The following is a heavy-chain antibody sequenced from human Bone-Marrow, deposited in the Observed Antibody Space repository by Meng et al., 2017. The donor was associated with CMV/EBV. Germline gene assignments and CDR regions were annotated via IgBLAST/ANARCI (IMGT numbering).Heavy chain of an antibody. Sequence: ASVKVSCKASGYTFTGYYMHWVRQAPGQGLEWMGWINPNSGGTNYAQKFQGRVTMTRDTSISTAYMELSRLRSDDTAVYYCARGRAALRGGYYYYYYGMDVWGQGTTVTVSS. CDR1: GYTFTGYY. J-gene: IGHJ6*02. V-gene: IGHV1-2*02. CDR3: ARGRAALRGGYYYYYYGMDV. D-gene: IGHD6-6*01. CDR2: INPNSGGT.